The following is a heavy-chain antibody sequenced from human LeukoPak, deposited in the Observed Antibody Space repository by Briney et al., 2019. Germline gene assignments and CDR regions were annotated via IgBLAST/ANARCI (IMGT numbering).Heavy chain of an antibody. CDR1: GFTFSDHY. CDR2: TRNKANSYTT. V-gene: IGHV3-72*01. D-gene: IGHD6-13*01. CDR3: ATTYSSSWYPYAFDI. J-gene: IGHJ3*02. Sequence: GGSLRLSCAASGFTFSDHYMDWVRQAPGKGLEWVGRTRNKANSYTTEYAASVKGRCTISRDDSKNSLYLQMNSLKTEDTAVYYCATTYSSSWYPYAFDIWGQGTMVTVSS.